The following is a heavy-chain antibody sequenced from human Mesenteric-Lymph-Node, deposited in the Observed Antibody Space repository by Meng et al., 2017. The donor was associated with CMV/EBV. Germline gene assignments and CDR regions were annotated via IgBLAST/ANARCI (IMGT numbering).Heavy chain of an antibody. CDR1: TLRSYA. CDR2: IIPILNIA. CDR3: ARRVRTAYYYDSSGYYY. J-gene: IGHJ4*02. Sequence: TLRSYAISWVRQAPGQGLEWMGGIIPILNIAHFAQKFQGRVTMTADKSTSTVYMELSSLRSEDTAVYYCARRVRTAYYYDSSGYYYWGQGTLVTVSS. D-gene: IGHD3-22*01. V-gene: IGHV1-69*10.